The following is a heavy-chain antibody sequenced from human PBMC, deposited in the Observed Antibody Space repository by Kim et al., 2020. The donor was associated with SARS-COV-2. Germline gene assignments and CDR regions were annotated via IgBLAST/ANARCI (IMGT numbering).Heavy chain of an antibody. V-gene: IGHV3-48*02. J-gene: IGHJ4*02. CDR2: ISSDGRII. Sequence: GGSLRLSCAASGFTFNTYGMTWVRQAPGKGLEWVSHISSDGRIISYADSVRGRFTISRENAKNSVYLQMNSLRDEDTALYYCATDPDGDLDFDYWGQGTLVTVSS. CDR1: GFTFNTYG. D-gene: IGHD4-17*01. CDR3: ATDPDGDLDFDY.